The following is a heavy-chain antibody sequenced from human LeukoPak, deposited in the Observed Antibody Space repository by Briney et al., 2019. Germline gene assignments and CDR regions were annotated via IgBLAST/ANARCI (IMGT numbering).Heavy chain of an antibody. CDR2: NYAGDKT. CDR3: ARGGLVPAAYYYYYGMDV. CDR1: GFTVSNNY. D-gene: IGHD2-2*01. V-gene: IGHV3-66*02. J-gene: IGHJ6*02. Sequence: GGSLRVSCAASGFTVSNNYISWVRQAPGKGLEWVSVNYAGDKTYYADSVKGRFTISRDNSKNTLYLQMNSLRAEDTAVYYCARGGLVPAAYYYYYGMDVWGQGTTVTVSS.